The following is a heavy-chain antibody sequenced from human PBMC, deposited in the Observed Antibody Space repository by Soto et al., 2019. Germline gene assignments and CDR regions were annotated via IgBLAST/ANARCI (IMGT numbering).Heavy chain of an antibody. Sequence: GASVKVSCKASGGTFSSYTISWVRQAPGQGLEWMGRIIPILGIANYAQKFQGRVTITADKSTSTAYMELSSLRSEDTAVYYCARAMVYGDLPFDYWGQGTLVTVPS. CDR2: IIPILGIA. CDR3: ARAMVYGDLPFDY. V-gene: IGHV1-69*02. D-gene: IGHD4-17*01. CDR1: GGTFSSYT. J-gene: IGHJ4*02.